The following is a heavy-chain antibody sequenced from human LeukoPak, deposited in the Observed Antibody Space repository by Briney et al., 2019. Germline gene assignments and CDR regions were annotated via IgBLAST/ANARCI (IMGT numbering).Heavy chain of an antibody. CDR3: ATARGGYSYGSPEDYYYMDV. D-gene: IGHD5-18*01. CDR1: GYTFTGYY. Sequence: ASVKVSCKASGYTFTGYYMHWVRQAPGQGLEWMGWINPNSGGTKYAQRLQGRVTMTRDTSISTAYMELSRLRSDDPAVYYCATARGGYSYGSPEDYYYMDVWGKGTTVTVSS. V-gene: IGHV1-2*02. CDR2: INPNSGGT. J-gene: IGHJ6*03.